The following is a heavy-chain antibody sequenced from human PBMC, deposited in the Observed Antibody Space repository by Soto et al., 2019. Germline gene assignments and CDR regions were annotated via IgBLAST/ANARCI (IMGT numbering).Heavy chain of an antibody. J-gene: IGHJ4*02. V-gene: IGHV3-33*01. CDR1: GFIFNEYG. D-gene: IGHD2-15*01. CDR3: ARWGCSGSNCNLNQRSFDF. CDR2: IWYDGSNK. Sequence: QVQLVESGGGVVQPGRSLRLSCAASGFIFNEYGMHWVRQAPGKGLEWVAVIWYDGSNKYYADSVRGRFTFSRDNSRNTMSLQINSLRVEDTAIYYCARWGCSGSNCNLNQRSFDFWGQGTLVTVSS.